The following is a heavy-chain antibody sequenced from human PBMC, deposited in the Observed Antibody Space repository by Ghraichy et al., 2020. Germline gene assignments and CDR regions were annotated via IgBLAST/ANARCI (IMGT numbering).Heavy chain of an antibody. V-gene: IGHV3-23*01. CDR1: GFTFSSYA. J-gene: IGHJ4*02. CDR2: ISSDGGST. D-gene: IGHD6-25*01. Sequence: GGSLRLFCAASGFTFSSYAMGWVRQAPGKGLECVSSISSDGGSTLYADSVKGRFTISRDNSKNTLYLQMNSLRAEDTATYYCARAAPYYLDYWGQGTLVTVSS. CDR3: ARAAPYYLDY.